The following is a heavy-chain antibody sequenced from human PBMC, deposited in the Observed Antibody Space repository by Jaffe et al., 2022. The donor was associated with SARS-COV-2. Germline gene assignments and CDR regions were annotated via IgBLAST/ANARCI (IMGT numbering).Heavy chain of an antibody. J-gene: IGHJ4*02. Sequence: QVQLQQWGAGLLKPSETLSLTCAVYGGSFSGYYWSWIRQPPGKGLEWIGEINHSGSTNYNPSLKSRVTISVDTSKNQFSLKLSSVTAADTAVYYCARGGGREVVAASIPFDYWGQGTLVTVSS. CDR3: ARGGGREVVAASIPFDY. D-gene: IGHD2-15*01. CDR2: INHSGST. CDR1: GGSFSGYY. V-gene: IGHV4-34*01.